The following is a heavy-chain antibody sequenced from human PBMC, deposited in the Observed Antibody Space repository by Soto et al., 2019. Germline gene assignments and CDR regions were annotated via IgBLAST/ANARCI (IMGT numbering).Heavy chain of an antibody. CDR3: ARGPPIVGKTPPLQX. J-gene: IGHJ4*02. Sequence: PSDTLSLTFTVSGGSITNINWWSWVRLPPANGLEWIWDIYHAGSTKYNPSLELRVTISVDTSNNQFALTLTSVTAADTAVYFCARGPPIVGKTPPLQXWGQGTLVTVSX. V-gene: IGHV4-4*02. CDR2: IYHAGST. CDR1: GGSITNINW. D-gene: IGHD1-26*01.